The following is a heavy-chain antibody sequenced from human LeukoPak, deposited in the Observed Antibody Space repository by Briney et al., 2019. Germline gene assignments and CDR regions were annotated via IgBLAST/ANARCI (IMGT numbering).Heavy chain of an antibody. V-gene: IGHV4-59*01. J-gene: IGHJ6*03. Sequence: PSETLSLTCTVSGGSISSYYWSWIRQPPGKGLEWIGYIYYSGSTNYNPSLKSRVTISVDTSKNQFSLKLSSVTAADTAVYYCARGSDSSGWYDYYYYMDVWGKGTTVTVSS. CDR3: ARGSDSSGWYDYYYYMDV. CDR2: IYYSGST. CDR1: GGSISSYY. D-gene: IGHD6-19*01.